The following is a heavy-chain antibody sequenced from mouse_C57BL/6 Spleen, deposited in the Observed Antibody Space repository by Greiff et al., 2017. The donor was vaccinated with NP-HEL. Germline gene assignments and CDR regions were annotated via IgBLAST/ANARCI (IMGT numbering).Heavy chain of an antibody. CDR1: GYTFTSYW. J-gene: IGHJ2*01. D-gene: IGHD2-4*01. Sequence: QVQLQQSGAELVKPGASVKLSCKASGYTFTSYWMQWVKQRPGQGLEWIGEIDPSDSYTTYNQKFKGKATLTVDTSSSTAYMQLSSLTSEDSAVYYCARWGDYGSYFDYWGQGTTLTVSS. V-gene: IGHV1-50*01. CDR3: ARWGDYGSYFDY. CDR2: IDPSDSYT.